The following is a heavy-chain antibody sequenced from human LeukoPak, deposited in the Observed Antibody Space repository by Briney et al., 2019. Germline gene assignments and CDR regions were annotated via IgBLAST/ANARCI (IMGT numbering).Heavy chain of an antibody. CDR2: ISYSGIT. CDR1: GGSISSTNYY. V-gene: IGHV4-39*07. J-gene: IGHJ4*02. CDR3: ARNTYGDYGDY. D-gene: IGHD4-17*01. Sequence: SETLSLTCTVSGGSISSTNYYWGWIRQPPGKGLEWIGSISYSGITYYSPSLRSRVTISIDTSKNQFSLQLKSVTAADTAMYYCARNTYGDYGDYWGQGTLVTVSS.